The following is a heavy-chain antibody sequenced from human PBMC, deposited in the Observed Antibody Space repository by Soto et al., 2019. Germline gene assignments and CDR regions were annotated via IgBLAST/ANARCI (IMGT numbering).Heavy chain of an antibody. Sequence: ASVKVSCKASGYTFTSYGISWVRQAPGQGLEWMGWISAYNGNTNYAQKLQGRVTMTTDTSTSTAYMELRSLRSDDTAVYYCARVRYYDSSGYYYFDYWGQGTLVTVSS. CDR1: GYTFTSYG. CDR3: ARVRYYDSSGYYYFDY. CDR2: ISAYNGNT. D-gene: IGHD3-22*01. V-gene: IGHV1-18*04. J-gene: IGHJ4*02.